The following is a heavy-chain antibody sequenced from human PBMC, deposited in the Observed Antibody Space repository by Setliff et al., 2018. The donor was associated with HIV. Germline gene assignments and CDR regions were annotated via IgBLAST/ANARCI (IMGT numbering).Heavy chain of an antibody. Sequence: QPGGSLRLSCAASGFTFSSYAMSWVRQTPEKGLEWVSIITSGGSTYYADSAKGRFIISRDNSQNTLYLQMNSLRADDTAIYYCAKGFRPVDTALVSGPTYWGQGILVTVSS. V-gene: IGHV3-23*01. CDR3: AKGFRPVDTALVSGPTY. CDR1: GFTFSSYA. CDR2: ITSGGST. J-gene: IGHJ4*02. D-gene: IGHD5-18*01.